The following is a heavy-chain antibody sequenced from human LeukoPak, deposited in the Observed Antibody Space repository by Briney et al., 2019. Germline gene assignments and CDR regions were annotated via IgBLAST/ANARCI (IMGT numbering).Heavy chain of an antibody. CDR2: IRSKRYGGTT. D-gene: IGHD3-9*01. CDR3: SRSYDVLTGYFPPNY. J-gene: IGHJ4*02. CDR1: GFTFGDSV. Sequence: GRSLRLSCTASGFTFGDSVMSWFRQAPGKGLEWVAFIRSKRYGGTTRYAASVTGRFTISRDDSKSIAYLQMNSLKTEDTAVYYCSRSYDVLTGYFPPNYWGQGTLVTVSS. V-gene: IGHV3-49*03.